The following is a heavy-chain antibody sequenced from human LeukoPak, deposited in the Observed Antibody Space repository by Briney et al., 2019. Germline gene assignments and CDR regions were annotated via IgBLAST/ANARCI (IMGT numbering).Heavy chain of an antibody. CDR3: AREGWELLGGSAFDI. Sequence: SETLSLTCTVSGGSISSYYWSWIRQPPGKGLEWIGYIYYSGSTNYNPSLKSRVTTSVDTSKNQFSLKLSSVTAADTAVYYCAREGWELLGGSAFDIWGQGTMVTVSS. D-gene: IGHD1-26*01. V-gene: IGHV4-59*01. CDR2: IYYSGST. CDR1: GGSISSYY. J-gene: IGHJ3*02.